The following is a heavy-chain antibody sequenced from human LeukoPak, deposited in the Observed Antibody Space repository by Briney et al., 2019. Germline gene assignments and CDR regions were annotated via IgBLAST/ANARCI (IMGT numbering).Heavy chain of an antibody. CDR3: ARSDIVLMVYAIAPFDY. Sequence: GASVKVSCTASGGTFSSYAISWVRQAPGQGLEWMGRIIPIFGIANYAQKFQGRVTITADKSTSTAYMELSSLRSEDTAVYYCARSDIVLMVYAIAPFDYWGQGTLVTVSS. V-gene: IGHV1-69*04. J-gene: IGHJ4*02. CDR2: IIPIFGIA. CDR1: GGTFSSYA. D-gene: IGHD2-8*01.